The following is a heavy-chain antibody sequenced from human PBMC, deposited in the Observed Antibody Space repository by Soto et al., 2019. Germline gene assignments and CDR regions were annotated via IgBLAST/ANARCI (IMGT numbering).Heavy chain of an antibody. CDR1: GFTFSSRW. CDR2: INSDGSTT. D-gene: IGHD2-2*01. V-gene: IGHV3-74*01. J-gene: IGHJ4*02. CDR3: ARDTSDSTDY. Sequence: EVRLVESGGGLVQPGGSLRLSCATSGFTFSSRWMHWVRQAPGKGLVWVSYINSDGSTTTYADSVKGRFTISRDNAKNAVYQQMNRLRVDDTAVYYFARDTSDSTDYWGQGNLVTVSS.